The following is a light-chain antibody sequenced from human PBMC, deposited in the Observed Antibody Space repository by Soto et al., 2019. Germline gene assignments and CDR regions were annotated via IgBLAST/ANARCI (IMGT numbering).Light chain of an antibody. V-gene: IGKV1-5*03. Sequence: DIQMTQSPSTLSASVGDRVTITCRASQSISSWLAWYQQKPGKAPKLLIYKASNLESGVPSRFSGSGSVTEFTLTISSLQPDDFATYYCQQYNSYPWTFGQGTKVDIK. CDR1: QSISSW. J-gene: IGKJ1*01. CDR2: KAS. CDR3: QQYNSYPWT.